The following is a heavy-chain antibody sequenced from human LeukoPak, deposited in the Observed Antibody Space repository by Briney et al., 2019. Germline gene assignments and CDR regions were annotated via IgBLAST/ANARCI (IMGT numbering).Heavy chain of an antibody. Sequence: SETLSLTCAVYGGSFSGYYWSWIRQSPGKGPEWIGEINHSGSTNYSPSLKSRLTISVDTSKNHFSLKLSSVTAADTAVYYCARRVHYYDTSGYSYYFDYWGQGTLVTVSS. CDR2: INHSGST. J-gene: IGHJ4*02. CDR3: ARRVHYYDTSGYSYYFDY. D-gene: IGHD3-22*01. V-gene: IGHV4-34*01. CDR1: GGSFSGYY.